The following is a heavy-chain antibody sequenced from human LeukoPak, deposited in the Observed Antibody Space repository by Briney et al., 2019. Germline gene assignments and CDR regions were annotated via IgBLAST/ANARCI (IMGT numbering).Heavy chain of an antibody. V-gene: IGHV4-39*01. D-gene: IGHD2-15*01. CDR1: GGSVRSANFY. CDR2: MYYSGRT. Sequence: PSETLSLTCTVSGGSVRSANFYWGWVRQPPGKGLEWIGSMYYSGRTYYNPSLKSGVTISVDTSNNQFSLKLSSVTAADTAVYYCARHEADIVAPYGVDVWGQGTTVTVSS. J-gene: IGHJ6*02. CDR3: ARHEADIVAPYGVDV.